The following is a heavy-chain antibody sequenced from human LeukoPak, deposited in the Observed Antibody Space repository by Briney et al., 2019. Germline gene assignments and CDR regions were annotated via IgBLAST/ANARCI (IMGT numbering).Heavy chain of an antibody. Sequence: GGILRLLRAAARFSHRTFSMNWAPHPRGRGWEGVSSITRTSSYIYHADSVKGRFTHSRDNGKNSLYLRKNSLRAEDTAVYYCARGGMGANSQEYFYYGMDVWGQGTTVTVSS. D-gene: IGHD2-8*01. J-gene: IGHJ6*02. V-gene: IGHV3-21*01. CDR3: ARGGMGANSQEYFYYGMDV. CDR2: ITRTSSYI. CDR1: RFSHRTFS.